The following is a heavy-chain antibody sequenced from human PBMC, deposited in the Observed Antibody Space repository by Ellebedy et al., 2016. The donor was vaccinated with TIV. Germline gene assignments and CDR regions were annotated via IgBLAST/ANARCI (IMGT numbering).Heavy chain of an antibody. V-gene: IGHV3-7*01. CDR1: GFTLSSYW. CDR2: IKQDGSEK. J-gene: IGHJ4*02. Sequence: GESLKISCVASGFTLSSYWMSWVRQAPGEGLEWVANIKQDGSEKYYVDSVKGRFTISRDKAKNSLYLQMNSLRAEDTAVYYCALVSSDYWGQGTLVTVSS. CDR3: ALVSSDY.